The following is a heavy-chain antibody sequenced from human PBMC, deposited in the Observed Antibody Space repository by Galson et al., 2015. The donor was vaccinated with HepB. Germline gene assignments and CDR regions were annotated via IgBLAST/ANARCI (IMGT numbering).Heavy chain of an antibody. CDR1: GYTFTSYD. CDR3: ARVVPPLWFGEQGDAFDI. CDR2: MNPNSGNT. D-gene: IGHD3-10*01. Sequence: SVKVSCKASGYTFTSYDINWVRQATGQELEWMGWMNPNSGNTGYAQKFQGRVTMTGNTSISTAYMELSSLRSEDTAVYYCARVVPPLWFGEQGDAFDIWGQGTMVTVSS. J-gene: IGHJ3*02. V-gene: IGHV1-8*01.